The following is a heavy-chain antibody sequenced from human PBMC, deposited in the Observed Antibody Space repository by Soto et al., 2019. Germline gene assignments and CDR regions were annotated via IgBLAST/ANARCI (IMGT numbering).Heavy chain of an antibody. CDR2: IYYSGGT. V-gene: IGHV4-39*01. D-gene: IGHD4-17*01. J-gene: IGHJ4*02. CDR3: ARAVTKKRGRDD. CDR1: GASISSSTYY. Sequence: QLQLQESGPGLVKPSETLSLTCTVSGASISSSTYYWVWIRQPPGMGLEWVGGIYYSGGTYSNPSLTSRVTLSVDTSKNQFSLKLTSVTATDTAVYYCARAVTKKRGRDDWGQGTLVTVSS.